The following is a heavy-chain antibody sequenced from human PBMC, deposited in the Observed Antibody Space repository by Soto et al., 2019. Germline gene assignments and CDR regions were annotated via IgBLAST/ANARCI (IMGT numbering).Heavy chain of an antibody. CDR3: ARSYYDSTGFAVEP. D-gene: IGHD3-22*01. J-gene: IGHJ5*02. V-gene: IGHV4-59*02. CDR1: GASVSSGY. Sequence: SETLSLTCTVSGASVSSGYWIWIRQPPGKGLEWIGFMYFGGSFNYNPSLTSRVTISVETSKNQFSMKVTSVTAADTAVYYCARSYYDSTGFAVEPWGQGTLVTVSS. CDR2: MYFGGSF.